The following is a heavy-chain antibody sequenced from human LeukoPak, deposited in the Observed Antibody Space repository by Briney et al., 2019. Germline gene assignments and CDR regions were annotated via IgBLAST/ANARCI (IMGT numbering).Heavy chain of an antibody. Sequence: GGSLRLSCAASGFTSSSYWMSWVRQAPGKGLEWVANIKQDGSEKYYVDSVKGRFTISRDNAKNSLYLQMNSLRAEDTAVYYCARGLDYGDYLPVEGAFDIWGQGTMVTVSS. CDR1: GFTSSSYW. V-gene: IGHV3-7*03. CDR3: ARGLDYGDYLPVEGAFDI. D-gene: IGHD4-17*01. J-gene: IGHJ3*02. CDR2: IKQDGSEK.